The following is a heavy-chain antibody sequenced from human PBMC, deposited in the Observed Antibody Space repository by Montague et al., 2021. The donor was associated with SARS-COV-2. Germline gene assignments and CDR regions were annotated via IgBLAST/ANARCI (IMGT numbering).Heavy chain of an antibody. CDR3: TRDYRSIVGDGLDI. V-gene: IGHV3-48*03. D-gene: IGHD3-16*02. Sequence: LRLSCAASGFTFINYDMNWVRQAPGKGPEWISYISTSAYTTSYAGSVKGRFTISRDNGKNSLYLQMNSLRVEDTAVYYCTRDYRSIVGDGLDIWGQGTKVTVSS. CDR1: GFTFINYD. J-gene: IGHJ3*02. CDR2: ISTSAYTT.